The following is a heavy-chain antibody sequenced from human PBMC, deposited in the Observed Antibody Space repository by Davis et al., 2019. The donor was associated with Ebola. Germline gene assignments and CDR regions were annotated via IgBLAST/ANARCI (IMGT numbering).Heavy chain of an antibody. CDR1: GFTFSSYA. J-gene: IGHJ4*02. CDR2: ISGSGGST. D-gene: IGHD3-10*01. V-gene: IGHV3-23*01. Sequence: GESLKISCAASGFTFSSYAMSWVRQAPGKGLEWVSAISGSGGSTYYADSVKGRFTISRDNSKNTLYLQMNSLRAEDTAVYYCEKGGQAGFGELSNLGYWGQGTLVTVSS. CDR3: EKGGQAGFGELSNLGY.